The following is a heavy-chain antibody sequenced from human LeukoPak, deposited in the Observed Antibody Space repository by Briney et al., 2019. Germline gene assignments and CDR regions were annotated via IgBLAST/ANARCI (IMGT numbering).Heavy chain of an antibody. CDR2: ISGNGGST. J-gene: IGHJ4*02. CDR1: GFTFSSHA. CDR3: ARKEGYSTSSSDY. V-gene: IGHV3-23*01. Sequence: GGSLRLSCEAAGFTFSSHAMSWVRQASGKGLEWVSGISGNGGSTYYADSVKGRFTISRDNSKNTMYMQMNSLRGEDTAIYYCARKEGYSTSSSDYWGQGTLVTVSS. D-gene: IGHD6-6*01.